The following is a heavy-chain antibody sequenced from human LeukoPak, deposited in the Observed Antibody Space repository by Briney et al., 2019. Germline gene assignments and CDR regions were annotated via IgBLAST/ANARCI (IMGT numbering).Heavy chain of an antibody. D-gene: IGHD3-22*01. Sequence: SETLSLTCAVSGGSFSANYWSWIRQPPGGGLEWIAEIYPSGATQHNPSLTGRVTISADRSKSQFSLRLSSVTAADTAVYYCAGYQLWFQNDVWGQGTLVTVSS. CDR1: GGSFSANY. V-gene: IGHV4-34*01. CDR3: AGYQLWFQNDV. CDR2: IYPSGAT. J-gene: IGHJ4*02.